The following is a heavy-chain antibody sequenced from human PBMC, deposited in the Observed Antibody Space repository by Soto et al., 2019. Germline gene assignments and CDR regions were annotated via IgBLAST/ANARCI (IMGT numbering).Heavy chain of an antibody. V-gene: IGHV1-18*01. CDR2: ISGCNGDT. D-gene: IGHD2-8*01. Sequence: ASVKLSCKASGYSFTTYGISWVRQAPGQGLEWMGWISGCNGDTNNAQKFQDRVTMTIDRSTTTAYLELRSLTSDDTAVYYCAKNGHPPYYYYGMDVWGQGTTVTVSS. J-gene: IGHJ6*02. CDR1: GYSFTTYG. CDR3: AKNGHPPYYYYGMDV.